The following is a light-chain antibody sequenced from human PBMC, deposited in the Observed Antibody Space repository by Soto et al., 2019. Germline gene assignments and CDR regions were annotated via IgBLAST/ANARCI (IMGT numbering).Light chain of an antibody. CDR1: QRISSW. CDR3: QQYNSYPRT. Sequence: DIQMTQSPSTLSASVGDRVTITCRASQRISSWLAWYQQKPGKAPKLLIYNASSLESGVPSRISGSGSGTEFTLTISSLQPDDFANYYCQQYNSYPRTFGQGTKVEIK. J-gene: IGKJ1*01. CDR2: NAS. V-gene: IGKV1-5*03.